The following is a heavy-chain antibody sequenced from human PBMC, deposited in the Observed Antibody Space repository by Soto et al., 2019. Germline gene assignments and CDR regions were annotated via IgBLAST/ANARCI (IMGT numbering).Heavy chain of an antibody. D-gene: IGHD6-13*01. Sequence: SETLSLTCTVSGGSISSYYWSWIRQPPGKGLEWIGYIYYSGSTNYNPSLKSRVTISVDTSKNQFSLKLSSMTAADTAVYYCARAIIAAAGPLRAAFDIWGQGTMVS. CDR2: IYYSGST. J-gene: IGHJ3*02. V-gene: IGHV4-59*01. CDR1: GGSISSYY. CDR3: ARAIIAAAGPLRAAFDI.